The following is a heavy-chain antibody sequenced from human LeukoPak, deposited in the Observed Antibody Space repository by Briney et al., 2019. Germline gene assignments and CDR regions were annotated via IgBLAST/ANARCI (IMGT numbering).Heavy chain of an antibody. CDR3: ARGGSRTCSTCYSDASDI. CDR2: INQDGSEK. D-gene: IGHD2-15*01. CDR1: GFTFSSYW. Sequence: GGSLRLSCAASGFTFSSYWMSWVRQAPGKGLEWLAIINQDGSEKYSVSSVKGRFTISRDNVKNSLYLQLSSLRAEDTAVYYCARGGSRTCSTCYSDASDIWGQGTMVTVSS. V-gene: IGHV3-7*01. J-gene: IGHJ3*02.